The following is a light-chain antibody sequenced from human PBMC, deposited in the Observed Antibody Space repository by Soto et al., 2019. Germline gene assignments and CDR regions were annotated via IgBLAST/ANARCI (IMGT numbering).Light chain of an antibody. CDR2: DAS. Sequence: EIVLKQSPGTLSLSPGERATLSCRASQSVSSHLAWYQQKPGQAPRLLIYDASNRATGIQARFSGSGSGTDFTLTISSLEPEDFAVYHCVQRTTWPWTCGQGSKVEIK. CDR1: QSVSSH. CDR3: VQRTTWPWT. J-gene: IGKJ1*01. V-gene: IGKV3-11*01.